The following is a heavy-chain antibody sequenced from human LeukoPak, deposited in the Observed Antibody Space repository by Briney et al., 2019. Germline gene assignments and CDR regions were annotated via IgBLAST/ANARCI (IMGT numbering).Heavy chain of an antibody. D-gene: IGHD5-12*01. V-gene: IGHV4-34*01. J-gene: IGHJ4*02. CDR1: GGSFTGYY. CDR2: INHSGST. CDR3: ARGKWLRSSFDY. Sequence: SETLSLTCAVYGGSFTGYYWRWIRQPPGKVREWIGEINHSGSTNYNPSLRSRVTISVDKSKNQFSLRRSAVAAADPAVYYCARGKWLRSSFDYWGQGTLVTVS.